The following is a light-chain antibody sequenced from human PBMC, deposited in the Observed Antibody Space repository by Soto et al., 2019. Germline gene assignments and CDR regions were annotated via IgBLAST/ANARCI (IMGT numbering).Light chain of an antibody. CDR2: SAS. CDR3: QKFNNYPLS. CDR1: HDIHVF. J-gene: IGKJ3*01. V-gene: IGKV1-9*01. Sequence: DVQLTQSPSFLSASEGDRVTITCRASHDIHVFLAWYQHKPGKAPRLLIESASALQSGVPSRFSGTRSGTEFTLTISSLQPEDVATYYCQKFNNYPLSFGPGTKVEI.